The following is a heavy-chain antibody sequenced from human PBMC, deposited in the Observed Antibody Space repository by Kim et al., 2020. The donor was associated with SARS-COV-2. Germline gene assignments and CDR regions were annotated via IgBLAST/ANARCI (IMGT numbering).Heavy chain of an antibody. Sequence: GGSLRLSCAASGFTFSRYAMHWVRQAPGKGLEWVAVISFDGRNNFYADSVKGRFTISRDNSKNTLFLQMNSLRAEDTAVYYCARDLYDFWSAYFDYWGQGTLVTVSS. D-gene: IGHD3-3*01. CDR3: ARDLYDFWSAYFDY. CDR2: ISFDGRNN. J-gene: IGHJ4*02. CDR1: GFTFSRYA. V-gene: IGHV3-30*04.